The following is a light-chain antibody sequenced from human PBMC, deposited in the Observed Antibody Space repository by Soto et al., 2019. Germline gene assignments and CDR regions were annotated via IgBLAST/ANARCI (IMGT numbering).Light chain of an antibody. V-gene: IGKV3-20*01. CDR1: QSVSSN. J-gene: IGKJ1*01. Sequence: ENVLTQSPCTLSLSPGERATLSCRASQSVSSNLAWYQQKPGQAPRLLIYGASSRATGIPDRFSGSGSGTDFTLTISRLEPEDFAVYYCQQYGSSPRTFGQGTKVDIK. CDR2: GAS. CDR3: QQYGSSPRT.